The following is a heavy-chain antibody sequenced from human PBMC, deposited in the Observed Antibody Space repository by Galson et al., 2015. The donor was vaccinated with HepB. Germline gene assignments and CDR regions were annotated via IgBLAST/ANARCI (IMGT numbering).Heavy chain of an antibody. CDR2: INPNSGGT. D-gene: IGHD3-22*01. Sequence: SVKVSCKASGYNFIGYYIHWVRQAPGQGLEWMGWINPNSGGTNYAQKFQDRVTMTRDTSISTAYMELSSLRSDDAAVYYCARPARATMTFEYWGQGTLVTVSS. J-gene: IGHJ4*02. V-gene: IGHV1-2*02. CDR3: ARPARATMTFEY. CDR1: GYNFIGYY.